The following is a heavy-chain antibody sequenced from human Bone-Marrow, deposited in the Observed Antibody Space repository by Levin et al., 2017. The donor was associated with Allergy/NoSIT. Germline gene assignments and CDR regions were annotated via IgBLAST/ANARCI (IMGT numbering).Heavy chain of an antibody. CDR1: GYTFSDHY. CDR3: STKGGFAVFKY. J-gene: IGHJ1*01. Sequence: ASVKVSCKVSGYTFSDHYIHWVKQAPGKGLQWMGRVDPEDGETIYTEKFQGRITMTADSSTDTAYLELSSLRSDDTAMYYCSTKGGFAVFKYWGQGTLVTVSP. V-gene: IGHV1-69-2*01. CDR2: VDPEDGET. D-gene: IGHD5-12*01.